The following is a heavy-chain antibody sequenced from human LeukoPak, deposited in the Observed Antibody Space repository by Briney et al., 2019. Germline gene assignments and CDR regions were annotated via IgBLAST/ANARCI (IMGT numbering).Heavy chain of an antibody. CDR1: GGSISSYY. CDR3: AREYSSGWSGTGY. V-gene: IGHV4-59*01. Sequence: SETLSLTCTVSGGSISSYYWSWIRQPPGKGLEWIGYIYYSGSTNYNPSLKSRVTISVDTSKNQFSLKLSSVTAADTAVYYCAREYSSGWSGTGYWGQGTLVTVSS. CDR2: IYYSGST. J-gene: IGHJ4*02. D-gene: IGHD6-19*01.